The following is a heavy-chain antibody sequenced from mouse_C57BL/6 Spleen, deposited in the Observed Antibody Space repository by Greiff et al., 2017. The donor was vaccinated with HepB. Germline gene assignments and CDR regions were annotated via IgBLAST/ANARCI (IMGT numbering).Heavy chain of an antibody. CDR1: GYAFSSSW. CDR2: IYPGDGDT. CDR3: ARPYYYGSSYGYFDY. J-gene: IGHJ2*01. D-gene: IGHD1-1*01. Sequence: QVQLKQSGPELVKPGASVKISCKASGYAFSSSWMNWVKQRPGKGLEWIGRIYPGDGDTNYNGKFKGKATLTADKSSSTAYMQLSSLPSEDSAVYFCARPYYYGSSYGYFDYWGQGTTLTVSS. V-gene: IGHV1-82*01.